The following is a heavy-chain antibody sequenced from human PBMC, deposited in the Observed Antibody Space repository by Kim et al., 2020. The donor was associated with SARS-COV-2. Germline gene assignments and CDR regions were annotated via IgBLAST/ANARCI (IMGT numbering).Heavy chain of an antibody. CDR1: GYSFTSSW. J-gene: IGHJ6*02. CDR2: IYPGDSEI. CDR3: ARLWRASKYNTSGGMDV. V-gene: IGHV5-51*01. Sequence: GESLKISCEASGYSFTSSWIGWVRQMPGKGLEWMGIIYPGDSEIRYSPSLRCQVTISADRSTTTAYLQWNSLKASDTAMYYCARLWRASKYNTSGGMDVWGQGTAVSVSS. D-gene: IGHD1-1*01.